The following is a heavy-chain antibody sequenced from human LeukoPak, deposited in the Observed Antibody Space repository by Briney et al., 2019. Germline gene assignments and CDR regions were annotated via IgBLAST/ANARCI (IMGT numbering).Heavy chain of an antibody. J-gene: IGHJ4*02. D-gene: IGHD3-10*01. CDR2: ISDSGSTI. CDR3: AREMEGDYGSGTFFDL. CDR1: EFVFSGYY. V-gene: IGHV3-11*01. Sequence: PGGSLRLSCAASEFVFSGYYMSWIRQAPGKGLEWVSYISDSGSTIYYADSVKGRFTISRDNVKNSLYLQMNGLRAEDTAVYYCAREMEGDYGSGTFFDLWGQGNMVTVSS.